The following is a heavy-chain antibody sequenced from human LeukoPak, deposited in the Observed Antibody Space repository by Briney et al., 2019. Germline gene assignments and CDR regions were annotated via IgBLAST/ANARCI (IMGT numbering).Heavy chain of an antibody. CDR1: GFTFSSYP. CDR3: ARERVTTTAFDI. CDR2: ITTTSSQI. Sequence: PGGPLRLSCAASGFTFSSYPMSWVRQAPGKGLEWVSYITTTSSQIYYGDSVKGRFTISGDNAKNSLYLQMNSLRAEDTAVYYCARERVTTTAFDIWGQGTMVTVSS. J-gene: IGHJ3*02. V-gene: IGHV3-21*01. D-gene: IGHD5-12*01.